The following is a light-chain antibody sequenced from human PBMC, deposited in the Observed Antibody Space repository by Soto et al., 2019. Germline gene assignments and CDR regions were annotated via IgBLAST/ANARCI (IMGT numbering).Light chain of an antibody. CDR2: TAS. J-gene: IGKJ3*01. Sequence: DLQMTQSPSSLSASVGDRVTITCRASQSISSYLNWYQQKPGKAPKLLIYTASNLQSGVPSRFSGSGSGTDFTLTISSLLPEDFATYYCQQSYSTPPFTFGPGTKVDIK. CDR3: QQSYSTPPFT. V-gene: IGKV1-39*01. CDR1: QSISSY.